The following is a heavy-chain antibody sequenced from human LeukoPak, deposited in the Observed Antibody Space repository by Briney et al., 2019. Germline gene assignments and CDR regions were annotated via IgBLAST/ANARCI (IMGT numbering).Heavy chain of an antibody. CDR1: GYTFTTYF. D-gene: IGHD3-9*01. V-gene: IGHV1-46*01. Sequence: GASVKVSCTASGYTFTTYFVHWVRQAPGQGLEWMGIIDPSDGSTSHAQKFQGRVTMTRDTSTSTVYMELSSLRSEDTAVYYCARGTSVLRYFDWLLYPYYGMDVWGQGTTVTVSS. CDR3: ARGTSVLRYFDWLLYPYYGMDV. CDR2: IDPSDGST. J-gene: IGHJ6*02.